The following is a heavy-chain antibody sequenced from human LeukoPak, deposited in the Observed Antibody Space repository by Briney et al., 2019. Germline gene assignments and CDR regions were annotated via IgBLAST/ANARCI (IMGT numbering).Heavy chain of an antibody. CDR2: VTSGGDTT. D-gene: IGHD6-13*01. V-gene: IGHV3-23*01. Sequence: GGSLRLSCAASGFTFSTYAMSWVRQAPGKGLKWVSGVTSGGDTTYYADSVKGRFTISRDNSKNTVSLHMNSLRAEDTAVYYCAKVAPLGSSWYAFNYWGQGTLVTVSS. CDR3: AKVAPLGSSWYAFNY. CDR1: GFTFSTYA. J-gene: IGHJ4*02.